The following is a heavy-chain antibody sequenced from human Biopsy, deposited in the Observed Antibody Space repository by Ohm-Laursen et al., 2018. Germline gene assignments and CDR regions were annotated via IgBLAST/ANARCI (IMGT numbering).Heavy chain of an antibody. J-gene: IGHJ4*02. Sequence: TLSLTWAVSGGSFTGHYWGWIRQPPGKGLEWIGHISYTGYTSYNASLKSRVTISVDTSRNHFSLRLSSLTAADTAVYYCARGSNDFGGLYFPRWGQGTLLTVSS. CDR3: ARGSNDFGGLYFPR. CDR1: GGSFTGHY. CDR2: ISYTGYT. D-gene: IGHD4-23*01. V-gene: IGHV4-59*11.